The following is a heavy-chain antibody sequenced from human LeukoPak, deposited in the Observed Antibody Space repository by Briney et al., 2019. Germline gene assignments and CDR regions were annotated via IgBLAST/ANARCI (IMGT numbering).Heavy chain of an antibody. CDR3: ARVPSYNDFWSGYGVGWFDP. Sequence: VASVKVSCKASGYTFTSYDIGWVRQAPGQGLEWMGWISAYNGNTNYIQKFQGRVTMTADTSTSTAYMELRSLRSDDTAVYYCARVPSYNDFWSGYGVGWFDPWGQGTLVTVSS. CDR2: ISAYNGNT. CDR1: GYTFTSYD. V-gene: IGHV1-18*01. D-gene: IGHD3-3*01. J-gene: IGHJ5*02.